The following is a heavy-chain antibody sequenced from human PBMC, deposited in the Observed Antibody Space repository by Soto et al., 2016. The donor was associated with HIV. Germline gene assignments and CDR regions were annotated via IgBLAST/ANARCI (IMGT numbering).Heavy chain of an antibody. D-gene: IGHD3-3*01. CDR1: GGSLGGYY. CDR2: IYYTGST. J-gene: IGHJ6*03. CDR3: ARDKRDVFLEWSLYSYYYYYYVDV. V-gene: IGHV4-59*01. Sequence: QVQLQESGPGLVKPSETLSLTCSVSGGSLGGYYWSWVRQPPGKGLEWIGYIYYTGSTNHNPSLKSRVTMSLDTSKNQFSLKLSSVTAADTAVYYCARDKRDVFLEWSLYSYYYYYYVDVWARGPQSPSP.